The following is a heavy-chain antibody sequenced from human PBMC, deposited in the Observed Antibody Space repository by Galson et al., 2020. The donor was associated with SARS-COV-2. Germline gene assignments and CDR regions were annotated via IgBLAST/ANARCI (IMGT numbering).Heavy chain of an antibody. V-gene: IGHV4-39*01. J-gene: IGHJ6*02. CDR3: ARGAYDPLAGHYRDYGMDV. Sequence: ETLSLTCTVPGGSVRSSGKYWVWIRQSPGKGLEYIGSIHYSGSTYYNPSLKSRVTTSVDTSKNQISLKLSSVTAADTAVYYCARGAYDPLAGHYRDYGMDVWGQGTTVTVSS. CDR2: IHYSGST. CDR1: GGSVRSSGKY. D-gene: IGHD3-9*01.